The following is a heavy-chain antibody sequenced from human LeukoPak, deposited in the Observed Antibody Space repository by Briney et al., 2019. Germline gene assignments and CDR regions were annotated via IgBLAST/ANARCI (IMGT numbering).Heavy chain of an antibody. J-gene: IGHJ5*02. CDR2: IYHSGST. D-gene: IGHD3-10*01. CDR3: ARSPTSLLWFGTRKNWFDP. Sequence: SETLSLTCTVSGYSISSGYYWGWTRQPPGKGLEWIGSIYHSGSTYYNPSLKSRVTISVDTSKNQFSLKLSSVTAADTAVYYCARSPTSLLWFGTRKNWFDPWGQGTLVTVSS. V-gene: IGHV4-38-2*02. CDR1: GYSISSGYY.